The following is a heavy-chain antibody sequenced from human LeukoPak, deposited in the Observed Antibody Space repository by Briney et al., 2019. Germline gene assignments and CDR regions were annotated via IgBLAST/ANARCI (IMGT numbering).Heavy chain of an antibody. CDR2: ISGSGGST. J-gene: IGHJ4*02. CDR3: AKETNQAVAGALDY. Sequence: GGSLRLSCAASGFTFSSYAMSWVRQAPGKGLEWVSGISGSGGSTYYADSVKGRFTISRDNSKNTLYLQMNSLRAEDTAVYYCAKETNQAVAGALDYWGQGTLVTVSS. V-gene: IGHV3-23*01. CDR1: GFTFSSYA. D-gene: IGHD6-19*01.